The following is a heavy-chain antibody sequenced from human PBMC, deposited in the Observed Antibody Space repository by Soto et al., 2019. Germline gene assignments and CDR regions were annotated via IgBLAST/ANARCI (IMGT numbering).Heavy chain of an antibody. D-gene: IGHD3-10*01. CDR1: GFTSSTYG. CDR3: AKDFKVSGSHYGTLNYYYGMDV. J-gene: IGHJ6*02. Sequence: PGGSLRLSCAASGFTSSTYGMQWVRQAPGKGLEWVAVISYDGYLKYYVDAVKGRFTVARDNSKNTLFLEMNSLRVEDTAVYFCAKDFKVSGSHYGTLNYYYGMDVWGQGNTVTGSS. CDR2: ISYDGYLK. V-gene: IGHV3-30*18.